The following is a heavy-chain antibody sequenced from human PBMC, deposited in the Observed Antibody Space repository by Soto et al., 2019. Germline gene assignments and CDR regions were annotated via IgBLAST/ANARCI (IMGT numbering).Heavy chain of an antibody. V-gene: IGHV5-51*01. J-gene: IGHJ6*02. D-gene: IGHD6-6*01. CDR2: IYPGDSDT. CDR3: ARHDSSSSFSYYYYYGMDV. Sequence: GESLKISCKGSGYSFTSYWIGWVRQMPGKGLEWMGIIYPGDSDTRYSPSFQGQVTISADKSISTAYLQWSSLKASDTAMYYCARHDSSSSFSYYYYYGMDVWGQGTTVTAP. CDR1: GYSFTSYW.